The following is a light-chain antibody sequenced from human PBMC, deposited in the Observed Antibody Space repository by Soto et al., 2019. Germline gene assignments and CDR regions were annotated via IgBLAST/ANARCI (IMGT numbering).Light chain of an antibody. CDR1: SSDLAIYNY. CDR2: QVT. Sequence: QSALTQPASVSGSPGQSITISCTGTSSDLAIYNYVSWYQQQPGKAPKLMIYQVTNRPSGVSNRFSGSKSANTASLTISGLQAEDEADYYCSSYTTTSTLRVFGGGTKLTVL. CDR3: SSYTTTSTLRV. V-gene: IGLV2-14*01. J-gene: IGLJ3*02.